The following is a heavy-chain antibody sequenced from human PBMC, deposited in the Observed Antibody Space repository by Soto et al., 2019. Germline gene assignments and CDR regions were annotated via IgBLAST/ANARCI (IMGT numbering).Heavy chain of an antibody. J-gene: IGHJ4*02. Sequence: PGESLKISCKGSGYSFTSYWIGWVRQMPGKGLEWMGIIYPGDSDTRYSPSFQGHVTISADTSISPAYLQLSSLKASDTAMYYCARGDPAMVPTDYWGQGALVTVSS. CDR1: GYSFTSYW. D-gene: IGHD5-18*01. CDR2: IYPGDSDT. V-gene: IGHV5-51*01. CDR3: ARGDPAMVPTDY.